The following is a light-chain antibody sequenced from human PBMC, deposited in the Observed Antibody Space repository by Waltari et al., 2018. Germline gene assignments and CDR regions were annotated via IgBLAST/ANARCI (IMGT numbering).Light chain of an antibody. CDR1: QNVYGY. V-gene: IGKV3-11*01. J-gene: IGKJ4*01. CDR3: QQYSLWPVT. CDR2: YAS. Sequence: EIVMTQSPATLSLSPGERVTLSCRASQNVYGYLVWYQQKPGQAPRLLIYYASNRATGIPARFSGSGSGTDFSLTITSLEPEDSAVYYCQQYSLWPVTFGGGTKVEI.